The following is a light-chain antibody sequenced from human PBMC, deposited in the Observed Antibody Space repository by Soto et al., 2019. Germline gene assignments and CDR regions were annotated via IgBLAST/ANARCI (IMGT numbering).Light chain of an antibody. CDR1: SSDVGGYNY. CDR3: SSYTSSSTLVV. CDR2: DVS. V-gene: IGLV2-14*01. Sequence: QSALTQPASVSGSPGQSITISCTGTSSDVGGYNYVSWYQQHPGKAPKLMIYDVSNRPSGVSNRFSDSKTGNTASLTISGLEDEDEADYYCSSYTSSSTLVVFGGWTKLTVL. J-gene: IGLJ2*01.